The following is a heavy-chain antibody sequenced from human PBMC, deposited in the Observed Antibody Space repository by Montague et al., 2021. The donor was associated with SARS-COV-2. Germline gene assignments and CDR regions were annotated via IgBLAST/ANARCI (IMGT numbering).Heavy chain of an antibody. Sequence: TLSLTCTVSGGSISSYYWSWIRQPPGKGLEWIGEINHSGSTNYNPSLKSRVTISVDTSKNQFSLKLSSVTAADTAVYYCASLTLGYCSSTSCYSDWFDPWGQGTLVTVSS. CDR2: INHSGST. V-gene: IGHV4-34*01. J-gene: IGHJ5*02. CDR3: ASLTLGYCSSTSCYSDWFDP. D-gene: IGHD2-2*02. CDR1: GGSISSYY.